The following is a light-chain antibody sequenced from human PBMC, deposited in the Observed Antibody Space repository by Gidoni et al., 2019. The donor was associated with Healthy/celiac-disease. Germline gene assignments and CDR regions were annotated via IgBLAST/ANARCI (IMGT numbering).Light chain of an antibody. V-gene: IGKV1-13*02. CDR1: QGISSA. Sequence: QCPHSPSPLSASVGDRVTITCRASQGISSALAWYQQKPGKAPKLLIYDASSLESGVPARFSGSGSGTDFTLTISSLQPEDFATYYCQQFNSYSLTFXGXTKVEIK. CDR3: QQFNSYSLT. J-gene: IGKJ4*01. CDR2: DAS.